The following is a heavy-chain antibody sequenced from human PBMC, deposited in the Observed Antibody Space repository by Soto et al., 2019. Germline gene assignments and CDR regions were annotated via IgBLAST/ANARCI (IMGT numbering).Heavy chain of an antibody. D-gene: IGHD5-12*01. V-gene: IGHV1-46*01. CDR2: INPSGGRT. Sequence: ASVKVSCKASGNTLTNYYVHWVRQAPGQGLEWMGIINPSGGRTSYAQKFQGRVTMTRDTSTSTVYMDLIRLRSEDTAVYYCARDQGVGYSGYDGDYHGMDVWGQGTKVTVSS. J-gene: IGHJ6*02. CDR3: ARDQGVGYSGYDGDYHGMDV. CDR1: GNTLTNYY.